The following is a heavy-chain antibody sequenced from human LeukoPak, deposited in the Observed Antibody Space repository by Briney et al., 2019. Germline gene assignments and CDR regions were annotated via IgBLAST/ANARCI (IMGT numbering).Heavy chain of an antibody. CDR3: ARDADYYYMDV. V-gene: IGHV3-7*01. J-gene: IGHJ6*03. CDR2: IKQDGSEK. CDR1: GFTFSSYW. Sequence: GGSLRLSCAASGFTFSSYWMSWVRQAPGKGLEWVANIKQDGSEKYYVDSVKGGFTISRENAKKSLYMQMNSLRAEDTAVYYCARDADYYYMDVWGKGTTVTVSS.